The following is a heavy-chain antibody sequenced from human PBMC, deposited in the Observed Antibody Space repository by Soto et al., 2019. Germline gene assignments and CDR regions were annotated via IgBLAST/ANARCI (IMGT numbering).Heavy chain of an antibody. V-gene: IGHV1-18*01. Sequence: ASVKVSCKASGYTFTSYGISWVRQAPGQGLEWMGWISAYNGNTNYAQKLQGRVTMTTDTSTSTAYMELRSLRSDDTAVYYCARDEPPPWYNFKPPTEYYYRMDFWSQGTTVTVSS. CDR2: ISAYNGNT. D-gene: IGHD1-20*01. J-gene: IGHJ6*02. CDR3: ARDEPPPWYNFKPPTEYYYRMDF. CDR1: GYTFTSYG.